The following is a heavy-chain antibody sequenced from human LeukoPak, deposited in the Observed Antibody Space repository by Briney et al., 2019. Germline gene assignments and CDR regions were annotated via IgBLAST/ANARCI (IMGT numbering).Heavy chain of an antibody. CDR2: LYYSGST. D-gene: IGHD4-23*01. Sequence: SETLSLTCTVSGGSISSSSYYWGWIRQPPGKGLEWIGSLYYSGSTHYNPSLKSRVTISVDTSKNQFSLKLTSATAADTAVYYCANSANYGGNSGFFDYWGQGTLVTVSS. J-gene: IGHJ4*02. CDR3: ANSANYGGNSGFFDY. V-gene: IGHV4-39*01. CDR1: GGSISSSSYY.